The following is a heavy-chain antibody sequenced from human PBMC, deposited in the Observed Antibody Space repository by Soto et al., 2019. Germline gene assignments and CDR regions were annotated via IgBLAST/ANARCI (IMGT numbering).Heavy chain of an antibody. CDR2: ISSNGGST. Sequence: GGSLRLSCSASGFTFSSYAMHWVRQAPGKGLEYVSAISSNGGSTYYADSVKGRFTISRDNSKNTLYLQMSSLRAEDTAVYYCVKQYSSSWHKDYYYYYGMDVWGQGTTVTVSS. V-gene: IGHV3-64D*08. CDR1: GFTFSSYA. CDR3: VKQYSSSWHKDYYYYYGMDV. J-gene: IGHJ6*02. D-gene: IGHD6-13*01.